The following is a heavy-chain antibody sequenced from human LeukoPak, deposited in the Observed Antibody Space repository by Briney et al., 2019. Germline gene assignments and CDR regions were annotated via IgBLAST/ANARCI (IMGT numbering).Heavy chain of an antibody. CDR1: GFTFSSYD. V-gene: IGHV3-13*01. Sequence: PGGSLRLSCAASGFTFSSYDMHWVRQATGKGLEWVSAIGTAGDTYYPGSVKGRFTISRENAKNSLYLQMNSLRAGDTAVYYCARETVAGAFDIWGQGTMVTVSS. CDR3: ARETVAGAFDI. CDR2: IGTAGDT. J-gene: IGHJ3*02.